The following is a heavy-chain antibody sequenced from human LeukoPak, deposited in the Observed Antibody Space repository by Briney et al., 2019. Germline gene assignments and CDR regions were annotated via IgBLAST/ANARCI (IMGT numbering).Heavy chain of an antibody. CDR3: ATVLYYDILTGYYKERNWFDP. D-gene: IGHD3-9*01. V-gene: IGHV1-24*01. CDR2: FDPEDGET. Sequence: ASVKVSCKASGGTFSSYAISWVRQAPGKGLEWMGGFDPEDGETIYAQKFQGRVTMTEDTSTDTAYMELSSLRSEDTAVYYCATVLYYDILTGYYKERNWFDPWGQGTLVTVSS. CDR1: GGTFSSYA. J-gene: IGHJ5*02.